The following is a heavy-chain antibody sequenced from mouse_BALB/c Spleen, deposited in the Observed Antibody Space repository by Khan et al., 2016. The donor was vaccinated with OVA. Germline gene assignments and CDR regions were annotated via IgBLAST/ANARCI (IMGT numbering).Heavy chain of an antibody. V-gene: IGHV6-6*02. CDR1: GFTFSNYW. D-gene: IGHD3-3*01. CDR2: IRLKSNIYAT. J-gene: IGHJ1*01. CDR3: ARGWDWYFDV. Sequence: EVKLEESGGGLVQPGGSMKLSCVASGFTFSNYWMNWVRQSPEKGFEWVAEIRLKSNIYATHYAESVRGRFTISRDDSRSSVYLQMNNLGAEDTGIYYCARGWDWYFDVWGAGTTVTDSS.